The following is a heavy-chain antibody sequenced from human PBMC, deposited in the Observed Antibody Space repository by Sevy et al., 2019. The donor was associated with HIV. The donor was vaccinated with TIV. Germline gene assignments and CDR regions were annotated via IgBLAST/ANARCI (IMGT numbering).Heavy chain of an antibody. Sequence: SETLSLTCAVSGVSISSYYWSWIRQPPGKGLEWIGYIYYSGSTNYNPSLKSRVTISVDTSKNQFSLKLSSVTAADMAVYYCARAFRPGSYYYDSSGRSFDPWGQGTLVTVSS. V-gene: IGHV4-59*01. CDR3: ARAFRPGSYYYDSSGRSFDP. J-gene: IGHJ5*02. D-gene: IGHD3-22*01. CDR2: IYYSGST. CDR1: GVSISSYY.